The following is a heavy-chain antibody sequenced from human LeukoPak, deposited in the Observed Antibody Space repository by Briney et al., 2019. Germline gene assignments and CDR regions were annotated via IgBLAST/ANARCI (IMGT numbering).Heavy chain of an antibody. V-gene: IGHV1-2*06. D-gene: IGHD1-7*01. J-gene: IGHJ4*02. CDR2: INPNSGGT. Sequence: ASVKVSCKASGDTFTGYYMHWVRQAPGQGLEWMGRINPNSGGTNYAQKFQGRVTMTRDTSISTAYMELSRLRSDDTAVYYCARVRKGDWNYDYWGQGTLVTVSS. CDR3: ARVRKGDWNYDY. CDR1: GDTFTGYY.